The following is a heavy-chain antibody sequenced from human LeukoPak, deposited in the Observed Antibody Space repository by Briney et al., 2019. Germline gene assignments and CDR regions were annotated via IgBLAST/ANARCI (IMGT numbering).Heavy chain of an antibody. V-gene: IGHV4-34*01. CDR2: INHSGST. Sequence: SETLSLTCAVYGGSFSGYYWSWIRQPPGKGLEWIGEINHSGSTNYNPSLKSRVTISVDTSKNQFSLKLSSVTAADTAVYYCARGISSSGWYLKYYFDYWGQGTLVTVSS. J-gene: IGHJ4*02. CDR1: GGSFSGYY. CDR3: ARGISSSGWYLKYYFDY. D-gene: IGHD6-19*01.